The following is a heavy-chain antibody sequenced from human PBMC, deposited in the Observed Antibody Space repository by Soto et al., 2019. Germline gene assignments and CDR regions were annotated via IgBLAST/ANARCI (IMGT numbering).Heavy chain of an antibody. CDR1: GFTFSSYS. CDR2: ISSSSSYI. V-gene: IGHV3-21*01. CDR3: AGPIFGGQTKWFDP. J-gene: IGHJ5*02. Sequence: EVQLVESGGGLVKPGGSLRLSCAASGFTFSSYSMNWVRQAPGKGLEWVSSISSSSSYIYYADSVKGRFTISRDNAKNSLYLQMNSLRAEDTAVYYCAGPIFGGQTKWFDPWGQGTLVTVSS. D-gene: IGHD3-3*01.